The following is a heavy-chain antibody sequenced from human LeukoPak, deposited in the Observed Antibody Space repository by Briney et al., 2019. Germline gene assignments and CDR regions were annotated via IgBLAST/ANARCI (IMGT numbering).Heavy chain of an antibody. D-gene: IGHD6-19*01. V-gene: IGHV1-46*01. J-gene: IGHJ6*02. Sequence: ASVKVSCKASGYTLTSYYMHWVRQAPGQGLEWMGIINPSGGSTSYAQKFQGRVTMTRDTSTSTVYMELSSLRSEDTAVYYCARGSGRGYYYYYGMDVWGQGTTVTVSS. CDR2: INPSGGST. CDR3: ARGSGRGYYYYYGMDV. CDR1: GYTLTSYY.